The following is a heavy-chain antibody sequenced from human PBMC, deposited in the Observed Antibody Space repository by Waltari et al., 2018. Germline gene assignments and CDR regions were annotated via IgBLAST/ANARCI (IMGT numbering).Heavy chain of an antibody. D-gene: IGHD2-8*01. Sequence: QVQLQQWGAGLLKPSETLSLTCAVYGGSFSGYYWSWIRPPPGKGLEWIGEINHSGSTNYNPSLKSRVTISVDTSKNQFSLKLSSVTAADTAVYYCARGPVRGNGFVNYYYYGMDVWGQGTTVTVSS. V-gene: IGHV4-34*01. CDR2: INHSGST. CDR1: GGSFSGYY. CDR3: ARGPVRGNGFVNYYYYGMDV. J-gene: IGHJ6*02.